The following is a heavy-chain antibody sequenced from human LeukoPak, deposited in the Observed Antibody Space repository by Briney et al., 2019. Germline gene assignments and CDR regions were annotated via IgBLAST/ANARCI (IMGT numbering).Heavy chain of an antibody. V-gene: IGHV1-2*02. CDR2: INPNSGGT. CDR1: GYTFTVYY. D-gene: IGHD4-23*01. J-gene: IGHJ2*01. CDR3: ARHPGKVTNDWYFDL. Sequence: ASVRVSFKASGYTFTVYYMHWVRQAPGQGREWMGWINPNSGGTNYAQKFQGRVTMTRDTSITTAYMELSRLSSDDTAVYYCARHPGKVTNDWYFDLWGRGTLVTVSS.